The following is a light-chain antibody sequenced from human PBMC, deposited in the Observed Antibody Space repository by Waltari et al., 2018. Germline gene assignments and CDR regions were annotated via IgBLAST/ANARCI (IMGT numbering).Light chain of an antibody. Sequence: QSVLTQPPSVSGAQGQRVTISCTGSSSNIGAGSDVHWYQQFSGTAPKLLIFDNDNRPSGVPDRFSGSRSGTSAYLAITGLQTDDEADYFCQSYDSGQWVFGGGTKVTVL. CDR3: QSYDSGQWV. J-gene: IGLJ3*02. V-gene: IGLV1-40*01. CDR1: SSNIGAGSD. CDR2: DND.